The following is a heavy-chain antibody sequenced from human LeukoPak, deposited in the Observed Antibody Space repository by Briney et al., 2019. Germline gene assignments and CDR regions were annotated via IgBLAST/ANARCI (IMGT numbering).Heavy chain of an antibody. D-gene: IGHD1-26*01. J-gene: IGHJ5*02. CDR3: ARHLRAVGATFGVNWFDP. Sequence: SETLSLTCTVSGGSISGYYWSWIRQPPGKGLEWIGYIYYSGSTNYNPPLKSRVTISVDTSKNQFSLKLSSVTAADTAVYYCARHLRAVGATFGVNWFDPWGQGTLVTVSS. V-gene: IGHV4-59*01. CDR2: IYYSGST. CDR1: GGSISGYY.